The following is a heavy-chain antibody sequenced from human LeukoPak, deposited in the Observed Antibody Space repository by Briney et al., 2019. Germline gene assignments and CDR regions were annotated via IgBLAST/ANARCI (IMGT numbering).Heavy chain of an antibody. CDR2: ISAYNGDT. CDR3: ARVWELQNRFYYYYMDV. CDR1: GYTFISYG. Sequence: ASVKVSCKASGYTFISYGFSWVRQAPGQGLEWMGWISAYNGDTIYAQKLQGRVTMTTDTSTSTAYMELGNLRSDDTAVYYCARVWELQNRFYYYYMDVWGKGTTVTVSS. D-gene: IGHD1-26*01. J-gene: IGHJ6*03. V-gene: IGHV1-18*01.